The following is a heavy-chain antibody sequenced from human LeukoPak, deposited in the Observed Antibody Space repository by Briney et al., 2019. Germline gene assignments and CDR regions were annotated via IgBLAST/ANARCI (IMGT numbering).Heavy chain of an antibody. D-gene: IGHD3-10*01. V-gene: IGHV3-23*01. CDR3: AKDPSVMIRGVFDY. CDR2: ISGSGGTT. J-gene: IGHJ4*02. Sequence: GGSLRLSCAASGFTFSAHAMNWVRQAPGKGLEWVSSISGSGGTTNYADSVKGRFTISRDNSNNTLYLQMNTLRADDTAVYYCAKDPSVMIRGVFDYWGQGTLLTVSS. CDR1: GFTFSAHA.